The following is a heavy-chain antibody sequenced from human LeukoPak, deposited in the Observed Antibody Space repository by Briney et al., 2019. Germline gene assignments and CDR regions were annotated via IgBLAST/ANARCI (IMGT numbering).Heavy chain of an antibody. CDR1: GGSISSYY. CDR3: ARDTVTKGWDY. V-gene: IGHV4-59*01. Sequence: SETLSLTCSVTGGSISSYYWSWIRQPPGKGLEWIGYIHYSGSTSYNPSLKSRVTISADTSKNQFSLNLSSATAADTAVYYCARDTVTKGWDYWGQGTLVTVSS. J-gene: IGHJ4*02. D-gene: IGHD4-17*01. CDR2: IHYSGST.